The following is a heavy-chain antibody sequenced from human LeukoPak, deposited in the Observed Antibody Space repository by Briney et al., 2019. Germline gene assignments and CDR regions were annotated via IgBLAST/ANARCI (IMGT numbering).Heavy chain of an antibody. V-gene: IGHV1-69*02. CDR2: IIPILGIA. D-gene: IGHD3-3*01. CDR1: GGTFSSYT. Sequence: ASVKLSCKASGGTFSSYTISWVRQAPGQGLEWMGRIIPILGIANYAQKFQGRVTITADKSTSTAYMELSSLRSEDTAVYYSASLPSGGYYYYYGMDVWGQGTTVTVSS. CDR3: ASLPSGGYYYYYGMDV. J-gene: IGHJ6*02.